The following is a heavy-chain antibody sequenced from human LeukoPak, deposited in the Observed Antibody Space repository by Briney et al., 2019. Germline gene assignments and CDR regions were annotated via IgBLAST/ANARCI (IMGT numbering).Heavy chain of an antibody. Sequence: SETLSLTCTVSGGSISTYYWSWIRQPPGKGLEGIGYIYYSGSTSYNPSLKSRVTMSVDTSENQVSLKLTSVTAADTAVYYCATARIKLPSSPFDYWGQGALVTVSS. CDR2: IYYSGST. J-gene: IGHJ4*02. CDR1: GGSISTYY. CDR3: ATARIKLPSSPFDY. D-gene: IGHD2-15*01. V-gene: IGHV4-59*01.